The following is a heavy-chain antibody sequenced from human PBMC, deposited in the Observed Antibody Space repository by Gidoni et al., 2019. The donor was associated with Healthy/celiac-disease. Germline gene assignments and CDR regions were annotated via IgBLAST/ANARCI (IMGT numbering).Heavy chain of an antibody. CDR2: IYYSGST. CDR1: GGSISSYY. V-gene: IGHV4-59*07. D-gene: IGHD4-4*01. CDR3: ARSDVHYSYDY. Sequence: HVQLQESGPALATPSVTLSLPCTFSGGSISSYYWRWIRHPPGKGLEWIGYIYYSGSTNYNPSLKSRVTISVDTSKNQFSQKRSTVTAASTAVYYSARSDVHYSYDYWGQGTLVTVSS. J-gene: IGHJ4*02.